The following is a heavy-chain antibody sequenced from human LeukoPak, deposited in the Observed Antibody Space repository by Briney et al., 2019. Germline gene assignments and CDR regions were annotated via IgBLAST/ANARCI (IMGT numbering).Heavy chain of an antibody. CDR1: GFTFDDYA. V-gene: IGHV3-9*01. Sequence: PGGSLRLSCAASGFTFDDYAVHWVRQAPGKGLEWVSGISWNGGSIDYADSVKGRFTISRDNAKKFLYLPMNSLREEDTALYYCAKDHGSGIYYKTYFDYWGQGTLVTVSS. CDR3: AKDHGSGIYYKTYFDY. J-gene: IGHJ4*02. CDR2: ISWNGGSI. D-gene: IGHD3-10*01.